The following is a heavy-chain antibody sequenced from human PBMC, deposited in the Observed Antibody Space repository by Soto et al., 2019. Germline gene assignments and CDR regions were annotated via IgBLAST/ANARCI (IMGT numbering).Heavy chain of an antibody. J-gene: IGHJ3*02. CDR1: GYTLTELS. D-gene: IGHD3-22*01. CDR2: FDPEDGET. Sequence: ASVKVSCKVSGYTLTELSMHWVRQAPGKGPEWMGGFDPEDGETIYAQKFQGRVTMTEDTSTDTAYMELSSLGSEDTAVYFCARDPRDLDSSGYYHENAFDIWGQGTMVTVSS. V-gene: IGHV1-24*01. CDR3: ARDPRDLDSSGYYHENAFDI.